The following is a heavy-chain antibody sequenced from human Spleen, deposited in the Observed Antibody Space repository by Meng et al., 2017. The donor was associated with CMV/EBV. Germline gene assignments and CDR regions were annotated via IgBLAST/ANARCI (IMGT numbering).Heavy chain of an antibody. CDR3: ARDWAIYFDY. J-gene: IGHJ4*02. CDR1: GFTFDDFA. V-gene: IGHV3-9*01. CDR2: ISWNSFII. Sequence: SLKISCAASGFTFDDFAMHWVRQAPGRGLEWVSGISWNSFIIAYADSVKGRFTISRDNAKNSVSLQMNSLRAEDTAVYYCARDWAIYFDYWGQGTLVTVSS. D-gene: IGHD3-9*01.